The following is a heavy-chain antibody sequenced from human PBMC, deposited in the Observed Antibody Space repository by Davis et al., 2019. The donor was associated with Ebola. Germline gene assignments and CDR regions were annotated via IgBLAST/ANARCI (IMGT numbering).Heavy chain of an antibody. D-gene: IGHD2-2*01. CDR3: ARETRYCSSTSCLNWFDP. Sequence: PSETLSLTCTVSGGSISYYYWTWIRQPAGKGLEWIGSIYYSGSTYYNPSLKSRVTISVDTSKNQFSLKLSSVTAADTAVYYCARETRYCSSTSCLNWFDPWGQGTLVTVSS. J-gene: IGHJ5*02. V-gene: IGHV4-4*07. CDR2: IYYSGST. CDR1: GGSISYYY.